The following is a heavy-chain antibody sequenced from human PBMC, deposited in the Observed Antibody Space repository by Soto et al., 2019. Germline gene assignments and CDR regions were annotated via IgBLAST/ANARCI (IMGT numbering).Heavy chain of an antibody. D-gene: IGHD6-19*01. CDR1: GYTFTSYG. CDR3: ARQLAVADYYFDY. Sequence: ASVKVSCKASGYTFTSYGISWVRQAPGQGLEWMGWINPNSGGTNYAQKFQGWVTMTRDTSISTAYMELSRLRSDDTAVYYCARQLAVADYYFDYWGQGTLVTVS. V-gene: IGHV1-2*04. J-gene: IGHJ4*02. CDR2: INPNSGGT.